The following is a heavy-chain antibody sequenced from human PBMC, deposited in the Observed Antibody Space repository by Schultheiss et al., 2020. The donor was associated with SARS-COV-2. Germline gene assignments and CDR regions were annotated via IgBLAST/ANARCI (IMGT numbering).Heavy chain of an antibody. CDR3: ASAARVEQLFSVRGGHLDY. CDR2: IYFTGIT. V-gene: IGHV4-59*01. Sequence: SETLSLTCSVSGSSITGFFWTWIRQPPGKGLDPIGNIYFTGITKYNPSLKSRVTISIDTSKNQFSLKLGSVTAADTAVYYCASAARVEQLFSVRGGHLDYWGRGTQVTVSS. J-gene: IGHJ4*02. CDR1: GSSITGFF. D-gene: IGHD3-10*01.